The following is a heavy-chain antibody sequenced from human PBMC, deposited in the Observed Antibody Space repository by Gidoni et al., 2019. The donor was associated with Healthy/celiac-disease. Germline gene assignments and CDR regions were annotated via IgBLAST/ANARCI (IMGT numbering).Heavy chain of an antibody. CDR3: ARDRYSSSQGRRAYYFDY. CDR1: GFTFRSYW. V-gene: IGHV3-7*01. Sequence: EVQLVEPGGGLVQPGGSLRLSCAASGFTFRSYWMSWVRQAPEKGLEWVANIKQDGSEKYYVDSVKGRFTISRDNAKNSLYLQMNSLRAEDTAVYYCARDRYSSSQGRRAYYFDYWGQGTLVTVSS. J-gene: IGHJ4*02. CDR2: IKQDGSEK. D-gene: IGHD6-6*01.